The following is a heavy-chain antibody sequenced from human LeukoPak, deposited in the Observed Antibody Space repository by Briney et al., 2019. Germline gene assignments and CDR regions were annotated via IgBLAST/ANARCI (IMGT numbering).Heavy chain of an antibody. V-gene: IGHV3-7*01. CDR3: AKYSGSPYWYFDL. J-gene: IGHJ2*01. D-gene: IGHD5-12*01. Sequence: GGSLRLSCEASGVTFSSYWMSWVRQAPGKGLEWVGNIKPDGNEKYYVDSVKGRFTISRDNAKNSLYLRMNSLRAEETAVYYCAKYSGSPYWYFDLWGRGTLVTVSS. CDR2: IKPDGNEK. CDR1: GVTFSSYW.